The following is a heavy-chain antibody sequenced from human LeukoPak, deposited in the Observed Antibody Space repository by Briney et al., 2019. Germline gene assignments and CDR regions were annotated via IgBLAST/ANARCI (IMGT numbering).Heavy chain of an antibody. CDR1: GFTFSSYS. D-gene: IGHD3-22*01. CDR2: ISSSSSYI. V-gene: IGHV3-21*04. Sequence: GGSLRLSCAASGFTFSSYSMNWVRKAPGKGLEWVSSISSSSSYIYYADSVKGRFTISRDNAKNTLYLQVNSLRAGDTALYYCAKTSEPYYNIGKALDFWGQGTLVTVSS. CDR3: AKTSEPYYNIGKALDF. J-gene: IGHJ4*02.